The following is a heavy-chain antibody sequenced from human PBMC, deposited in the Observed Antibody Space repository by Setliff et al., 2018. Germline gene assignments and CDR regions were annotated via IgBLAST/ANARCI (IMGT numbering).Heavy chain of an antibody. CDR3: ARVGVTSGWAY. V-gene: IGHV4-38-2*01. CDR1: GYSINSGYY. CDR2: IYHTGST. J-gene: IGHJ4*02. Sequence: SETLSLTCDVSGYSINSGYYWGWIRQPPGEGLEWIGTIYHTGSTYYNPSLNSRLTISVDTSKNQFSLNLNSVTAADTAVYYCARVGVTSGWAYWGLGTLVTVSS. D-gene: IGHD6-19*01.